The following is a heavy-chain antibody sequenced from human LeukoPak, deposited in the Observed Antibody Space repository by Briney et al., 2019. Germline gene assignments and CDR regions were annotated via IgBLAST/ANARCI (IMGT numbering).Heavy chain of an antibody. Sequence: ASVKVSCKTSGYTFTNYGISWVRQAPGQGLEWMGWISAYNGHTNYAQKLQGRVTMTTDTSTSTASMELRSLRSDDTAVYYCARDTLVYDSSGLGDAFDIWGQGTMVTVSS. CDR2: ISAYNGHT. V-gene: IGHV1-18*01. D-gene: IGHD3-22*01. CDR1: GYTFTNYG. CDR3: ARDTLVYDSSGLGDAFDI. J-gene: IGHJ3*02.